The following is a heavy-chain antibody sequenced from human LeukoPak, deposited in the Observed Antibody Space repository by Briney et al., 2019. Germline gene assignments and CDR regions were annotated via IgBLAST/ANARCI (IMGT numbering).Heavy chain of an antibody. CDR3: VRDSGSSWREGLNY. CDR2: ISSSSDYI. CDR1: TFTFGSDS. D-gene: IGHD6-13*01. J-gene: IGHJ4*02. Sequence: PGGSLRLSCAASTFTFGSDSMNWVRQAPGKGLEWVSSISSSSDYIYYADSVKGRFTIFRDNAKNSLYLQMISLSVEDSAIYYCVRDSGSSWREGLNYWGQGTLVTVSS. V-gene: IGHV3-21*01.